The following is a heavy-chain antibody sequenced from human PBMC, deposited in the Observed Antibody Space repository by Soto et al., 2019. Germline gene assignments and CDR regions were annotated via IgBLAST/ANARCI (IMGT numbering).Heavy chain of an antibody. V-gene: IGHV3-48*02. CDR2: ISSSSSNI. D-gene: IGHD6-19*01. Sequence: GGSLRLSCAASGLTFTSYSTSWVRQAPGKGMVWVSYISSSSSNIYYADSVKGRFTISRDNAKNPMYLQMNSLRDADTAVDQWVRDYMYSSGPVLNYGAQGTRAT. J-gene: IGHJ4*02. CDR1: GLTFTSYS. CDR3: VRDYMYSSGPVLNY.